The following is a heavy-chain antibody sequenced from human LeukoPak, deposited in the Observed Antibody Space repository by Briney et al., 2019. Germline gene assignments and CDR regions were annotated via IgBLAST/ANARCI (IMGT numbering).Heavy chain of an antibody. CDR1: GDSVSIYY. V-gene: IGHV4-59*08. CDR3: ARVLAYCGGDCYSRWFDP. J-gene: IGHJ5*02. CDR2: IYYSGST. D-gene: IGHD2-21*02. Sequence: PSETLSLTCTVSGDSVSIYYWSWIRQPPGKGLEWIGYIYYSGSTYYNPSLKSRITISVDTSKNQFSLKLSSVTAADTAVYYCARVLAYCGGDCYSRWFDPWGQGTLVTVSS.